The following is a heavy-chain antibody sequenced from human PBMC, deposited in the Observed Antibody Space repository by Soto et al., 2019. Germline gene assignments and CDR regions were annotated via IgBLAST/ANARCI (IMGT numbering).Heavy chain of an antibody. V-gene: IGHV4-59*01. Sequence: SETLSLTCTVSGGSISGYYWSWIRQPPGKGLEWIGNVYYSGGAKYNPSVKRRVSISVDTSKNQFSLNLSSVTAADTAVYYCTRDGDGRMTTNPYYYYGMDVWGPGITVTVSS. CDR1: GGSISGYY. CDR2: VYYSGGA. D-gene: IGHD2-21*02. CDR3: TRDGDGRMTTNPYYYYGMDV. J-gene: IGHJ6*02.